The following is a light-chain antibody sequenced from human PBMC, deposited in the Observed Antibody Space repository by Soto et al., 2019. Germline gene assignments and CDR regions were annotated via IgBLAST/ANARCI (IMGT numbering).Light chain of an antibody. Sequence: EIVLTQSPATLSLSPGERATLSCRASQSVSSYLAWYQHKPGQAPRLLIYDASNRATGAPARFSGSGFGTDFTLTISSLEPEDFAVYYCQQHTNWPPGSTFGQGTRL. V-gene: IGKV3-11*01. CDR3: QQHTNWPPGST. CDR2: DAS. J-gene: IGKJ5*01. CDR1: QSVSSY.